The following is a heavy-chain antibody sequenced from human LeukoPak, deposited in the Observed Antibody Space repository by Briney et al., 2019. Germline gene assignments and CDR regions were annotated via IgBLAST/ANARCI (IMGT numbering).Heavy chain of an antibody. J-gene: IGHJ4*02. V-gene: IGHV4-31*03. Sequence: PSETLSLTCTVSGGSISSGGYYWGWIRQHPGKGLEWVGYIYYSGSTYYNPSLKSRVTISVDTSKNQFSLKLSSVTAADTAVYYCARADDSSGPFDYWGQGTLVTVSS. D-gene: IGHD3-22*01. CDR1: GGSISSGGYY. CDR2: IYYSGST. CDR3: ARADDSSGPFDY.